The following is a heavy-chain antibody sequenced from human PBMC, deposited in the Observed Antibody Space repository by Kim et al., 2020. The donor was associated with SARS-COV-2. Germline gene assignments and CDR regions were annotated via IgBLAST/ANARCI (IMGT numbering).Heavy chain of an antibody. J-gene: IGHJ3*02. V-gene: IGHV3-15*01. CDR2: IKSKTDGGTT. CDR1: GFTFSNAW. CDR3: TTTTSRPSTYYDYVWGSYRFDAFDI. Sequence: GGSLRLSCAASGFTFSNAWMSWVRQAPGKGLEWVGRIKSKTDGGTTDYAAPVKGRFTISRDDSKNTLYLQMNSLKTEDTAVYYCTTTTSRPSTYYDYVWGSYRFDAFDIWGQGTMVTVSS. D-gene: IGHD3-16*02.